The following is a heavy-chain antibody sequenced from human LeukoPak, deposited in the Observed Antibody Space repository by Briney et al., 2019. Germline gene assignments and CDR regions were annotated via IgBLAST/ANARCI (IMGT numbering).Heavy chain of an antibody. CDR3: ARESRTIPPGAFDI. CDR2: IIPIFGTA. J-gene: IGHJ3*02. Sequence: SVEVSCKASGGTFSSYAISWVRQAPGQGLEWMGGIIPIFGTANYAQKFQGRVTITADESTSTAYVELSSLRSEDTAVYYCARESRTIPPGAFDIWGQGTMVTVSS. D-gene: IGHD1-1*01. V-gene: IGHV1-69*01. CDR1: GGTFSSYA.